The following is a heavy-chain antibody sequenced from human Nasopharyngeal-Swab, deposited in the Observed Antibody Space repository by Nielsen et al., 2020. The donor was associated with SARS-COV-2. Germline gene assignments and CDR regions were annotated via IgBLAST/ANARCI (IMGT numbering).Heavy chain of an antibody. D-gene: IGHD2-8*01. CDR1: GLSITYRF. J-gene: IGHJ6*02. CDR2: ITPFNGNA. V-gene: IGHV1-45*02. Sequence: SVKVSCKASGLSITYRFLHWMRQAPRQALEWMGWITPFNGNAKYAQKFQGRVSITRDGSRTTASLELSSLRPDDTAMYFCASGQCINGVCNPTDGLDVWGQGTSVTVS. CDR3: ASGQCINGVCNPTDGLDV.